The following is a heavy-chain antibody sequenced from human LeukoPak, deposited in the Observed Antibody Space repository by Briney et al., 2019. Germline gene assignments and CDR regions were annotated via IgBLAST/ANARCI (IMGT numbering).Heavy chain of an antibody. CDR3: ARDPYTWADDY. V-gene: IGHV3-11*04. Sequence: LSLTCAVYGGSFSGYYWSWIRQPPGKGLEWISYISGSGGMIKYADSVKGRFTISRDNAKNSLYLQMNSLRVEDTAVYYCARDPYTWADDYWGQGTLVTVSS. CDR1: GGSFSGYY. D-gene: IGHD1-26*01. J-gene: IGHJ4*02. CDR2: ISGSGGMI.